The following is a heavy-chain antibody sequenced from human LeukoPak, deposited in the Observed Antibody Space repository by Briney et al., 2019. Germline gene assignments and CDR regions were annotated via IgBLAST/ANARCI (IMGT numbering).Heavy chain of an antibody. CDR3: ARDERRYCPDSSCYPGDY. CDR2: ISRTSAYI. Sequence: KTGGSLRLSCAASGFTFSDYAMKWVRQAPGKGLEWVSAISRTSAYIYYSDSVRGRFTISRDNAKNSVYLQMDRLRAEDTAVYYCARDERRYCPDSSCYPGDYWGQGTLVTISS. D-gene: IGHD2-8*02. J-gene: IGHJ4*02. CDR1: GFTFSDYA. V-gene: IGHV3-21*01.